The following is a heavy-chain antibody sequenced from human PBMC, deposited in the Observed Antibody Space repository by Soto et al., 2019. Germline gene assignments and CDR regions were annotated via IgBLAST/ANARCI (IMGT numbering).Heavy chain of an antibody. CDR1: GFTFSSYV. Sequence: QVQLVESGGGVVQPGRSLRLSCAASGFTFSSYVMHWVRQAPGKGLEWVAIISYDGNNKYYADSVKGRFTISRDNSKNTLYLQMNSLRAEDTAVYYCARAGWDGGSCDTLVGLRYGMDVWGQGTTVTVSS. J-gene: IGHJ6*02. D-gene: IGHD2-15*01. CDR3: ARAGWDGGSCDTLVGLRYGMDV. CDR2: ISYDGNNK. V-gene: IGHV3-30-3*01.